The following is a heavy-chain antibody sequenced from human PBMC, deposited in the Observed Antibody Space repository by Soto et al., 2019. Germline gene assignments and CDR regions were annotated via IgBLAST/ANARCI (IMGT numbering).Heavy chain of an antibody. D-gene: IGHD3-3*02. CDR1: GFSITSSSYY. CDR3: ASPKIAFYNWFDP. Sequence: SETLSLTCTVSGFSITSSSYYWGWIRQPPGKGLEWIGSIYYSGSTYYNPSLKSRVTISVDTSKNQFSLKLSSVTAADTAVYYCASPKIAFYNWFDPWGQGTLVTVS. CDR2: IYYSGST. J-gene: IGHJ5*02. V-gene: IGHV4-39*01.